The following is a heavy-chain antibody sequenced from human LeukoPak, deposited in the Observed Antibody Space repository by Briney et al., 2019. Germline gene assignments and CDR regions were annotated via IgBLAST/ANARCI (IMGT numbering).Heavy chain of an antibody. V-gene: IGHV3-21*04. CDR3: ARGLYYGSGSYDY. D-gene: IGHD3-10*01. CDR1: GFTFSSYS. CDR2: ISSSSSYI. J-gene: IGHJ4*02. Sequence: GGSLRLSCAASGFTFSSYSMNWVRQAPGKGLEGVSSISSSSSYIYYADSVKGRFTISRDNAKNSLYLQMNSLRAEDTAVYYCARGLYYGSGSYDYWGQGTLVTVSS.